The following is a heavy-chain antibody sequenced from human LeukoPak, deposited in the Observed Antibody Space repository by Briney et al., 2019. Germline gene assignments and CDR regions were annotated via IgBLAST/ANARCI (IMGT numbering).Heavy chain of an antibody. CDR3: ARIGGSFPSLDS. D-gene: IGHD1-26*01. CDR2: IYTTGSS. J-gene: IGHJ5*01. Sequence: TSETLSLTCTVSGGSISNYYWSWVRQPAGKGLEWIGRIYTTGSSNYNPSLESRVTMSVDTSKNQFSLRLSSVTAADTAVYYCARIGGSFPSLDSWGQGTLVTVSS. CDR1: GGSISNYY. V-gene: IGHV4-4*07.